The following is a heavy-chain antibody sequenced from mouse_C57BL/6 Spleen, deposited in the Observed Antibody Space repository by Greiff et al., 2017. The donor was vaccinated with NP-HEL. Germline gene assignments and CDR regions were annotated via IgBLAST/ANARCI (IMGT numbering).Heavy chain of an antibody. J-gene: IGHJ3*01. Sequence: VQLQESGAELVKPGASVKISCKASGYAFSSSWMNWVKQRPGKGLEWIGQIYPGDGDTNYNGKFKGKATLTADKSSSTAYMQLSSLTSEDSAVYFCARSLDSWFAYWGQGTPVTVSA. V-gene: IGHV1-80*01. CDR2: IYPGDGDT. D-gene: IGHD3-3*01. CDR1: GYAFSSSW. CDR3: ARSLDSWFAY.